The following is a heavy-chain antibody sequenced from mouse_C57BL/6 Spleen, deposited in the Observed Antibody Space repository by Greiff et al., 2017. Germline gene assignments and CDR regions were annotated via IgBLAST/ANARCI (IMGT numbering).Heavy chain of an antibody. CDR3: AIITTERYFDV. J-gene: IGHJ1*03. V-gene: IGHV1-61*01. Sequence: QVQLKQPGAELVRPGSSVKLSCKASGYTFTSYWMEWVKQRPGQGLEWIGNIYPSDSETNYNQKFKDKATLTVDKSSSTAYLPLSSLTSEDSTVYDCAIITTERYFDVWGTGTTLTVSS. CDR2: IYPSDSET. D-gene: IGHD1-2*01. CDR1: GYTFTSYW.